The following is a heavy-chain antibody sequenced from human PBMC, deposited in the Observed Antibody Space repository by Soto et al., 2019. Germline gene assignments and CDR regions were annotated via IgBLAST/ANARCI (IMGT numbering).Heavy chain of an antibody. J-gene: IGHJ4*02. V-gene: IGHV2-5*02. CDR2: ISWDGEK. D-gene: IGHD6-13*01. CDR1: GFSLNTRGVG. Sequence: SGPTLVNPTQTLTLTCTFSGFSLNTRGVGVGWIRQPPGKALEWLALISWDGEKRYSPSLKSRLTITKDTSKNQVVLTMTNMDPVDTATYYCAQTSIAAAGTLGHYWGQGTLVTVSS. CDR3: AQTSIAAAGTLGHY.